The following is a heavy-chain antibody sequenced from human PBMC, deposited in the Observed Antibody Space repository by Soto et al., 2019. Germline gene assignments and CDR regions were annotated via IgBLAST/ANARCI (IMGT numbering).Heavy chain of an antibody. V-gene: IGHV3-11*01. D-gene: IGHD3-3*01. Sequence: PGGSLRLSCAASGFTFSDYYMSWIRQAPGKGLEWVSYISSSGSTIYYADSVKGRFTISRDNAKNSLYLQMNSLRAEDTAVYYCARDRPQYYDFWSGTENDYYGMDVWGQGTTVTVS. CDR2: ISSSGSTI. J-gene: IGHJ6*02. CDR1: GFTFSDYY. CDR3: ARDRPQYYDFWSGTENDYYGMDV.